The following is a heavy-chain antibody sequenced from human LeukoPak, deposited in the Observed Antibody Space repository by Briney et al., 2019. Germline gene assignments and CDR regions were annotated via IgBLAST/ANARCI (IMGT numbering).Heavy chain of an antibody. CDR2: IYSGGST. V-gene: IGHV3-53*01. Sequence: GGSLRLSCAASGFTVSSNYTSWVRQAPGKGLEWVSVIYSGGSTYYADSVKGRFTISRDNSKNTLYLQMNSLRAEDTAVYYCARSLVGATQFDYWGQGTLVTVSS. CDR3: ARSLVGATQFDY. D-gene: IGHD1-26*01. J-gene: IGHJ4*02. CDR1: GFTVSSNY.